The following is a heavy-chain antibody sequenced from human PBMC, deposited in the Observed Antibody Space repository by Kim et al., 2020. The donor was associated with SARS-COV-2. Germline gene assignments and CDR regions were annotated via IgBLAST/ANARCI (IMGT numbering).Heavy chain of an antibody. J-gene: IGHJ6*02. Sequence: GGSLRLSCAASGFTFDDYAMHWVRQAPGKGLEWVSGISWNSGSIGYADSVKGRFTISRDNAKNSLYLQMNSLRAEDTALYYCAKDRGYSSGGMDVWGQGTTVTVSS. CDR3: AKDRGYSSGGMDV. CDR2: ISWNSGSI. CDR1: GFTFDDYA. D-gene: IGHD6-19*01. V-gene: IGHV3-9*01.